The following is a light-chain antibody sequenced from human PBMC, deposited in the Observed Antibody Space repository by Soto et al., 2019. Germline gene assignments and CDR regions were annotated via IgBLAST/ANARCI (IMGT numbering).Light chain of an antibody. CDR1: QSISIY. V-gene: IGKV1-39*01. Sequence: DIQLTQSPSSLSASIGDRVTITCRASQSISIYLNWYQQKPGKAPKLLIYAASSLQSGVPSRFSGSGSGTAFTLTIYSLEPEEFASYFCQQSYSTHPWTFGQGTKVEIK. CDR3: QQSYSTHPWT. J-gene: IGKJ1*01. CDR2: AAS.